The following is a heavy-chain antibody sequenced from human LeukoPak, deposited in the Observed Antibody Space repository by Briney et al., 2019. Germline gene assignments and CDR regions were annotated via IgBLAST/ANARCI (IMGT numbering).Heavy chain of an antibody. Sequence: HPGGSLRLSCAASGFTVSNNYMSWVRQAPGKGLEWVSVLYSGGSTYYADSVKGRSTISRDNSKNTLYLQMNSLRAEDTAVYYCARHRGYCTSTSCHPYYFDYWGQGTLVTVSS. V-gene: IGHV3-66*04. J-gene: IGHJ4*02. CDR1: GFTVSNNY. D-gene: IGHD2-2*01. CDR3: ARHRGYCTSTSCHPYYFDY. CDR2: LYSGGST.